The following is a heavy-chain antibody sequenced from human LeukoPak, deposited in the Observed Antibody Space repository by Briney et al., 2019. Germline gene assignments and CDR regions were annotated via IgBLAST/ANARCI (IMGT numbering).Heavy chain of an antibody. CDR2: INHSGST. Sequence: PSETLSLTCTVSGGSISSYYWSWIRQPPGKGLEWIGEINHSGSTNYNPSLKSRVTISVDTSKNQFSLKLSSVTAADTAVYYCARHRRYYYGSGSTLAFDYWGQGTLVTVSS. CDR3: ARHRRYYYGSGSTLAFDY. D-gene: IGHD3-10*01. V-gene: IGHV4-34*01. J-gene: IGHJ4*02. CDR1: GGSISSYY.